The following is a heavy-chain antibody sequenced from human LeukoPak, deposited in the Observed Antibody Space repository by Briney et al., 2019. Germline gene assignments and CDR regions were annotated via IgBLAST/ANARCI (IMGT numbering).Heavy chain of an antibody. D-gene: IGHD5-24*01. V-gene: IGHV3-74*01. Sequence: GGSLRLSCAAYGFTFSTYWMHWVRQAPGKGLVWLSQINSDGGRTRYADSVKGRLTISRDNAKNTVYLQMNSLRAEDTAMYYCERGRNGFFDYGANGTLVTVSS. CDR2: INSDGGRT. J-gene: IGHJ4*01. CDR3: ERGRNGFFDY. CDR1: GFTFSTYW.